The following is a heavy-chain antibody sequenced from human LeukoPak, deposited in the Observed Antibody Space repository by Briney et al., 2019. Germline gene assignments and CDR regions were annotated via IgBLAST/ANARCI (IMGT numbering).Heavy chain of an antibody. CDR1: GFTFSSYG. CDR3: AKEYERLGELSFDY. CDR2: IWYDGSNK. Sequence: SGRSLRLFCAASGFTFSSYGMHWVRQAPGKGLEWVAVIWYDGSNKYYADSVKGRFTISRDNSKNTLYLQMNSLRAEDTAVYYCAKEYERLGELSFDYWGQGTLVTVSS. J-gene: IGHJ4*02. D-gene: IGHD3-16*02. V-gene: IGHV3-33*06.